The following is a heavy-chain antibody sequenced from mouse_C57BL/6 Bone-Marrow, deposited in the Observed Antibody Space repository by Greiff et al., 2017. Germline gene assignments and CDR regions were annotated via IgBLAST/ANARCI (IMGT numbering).Heavy chain of an antibody. CDR2: ISSGGSYT. D-gene: IGHD2-4*01. Sequence: EVQRVESGGDLVKPGGSLKLSCAASGFTFSSYGMSWVRQTPDKRLEWVATISSGGSYTYYPDSVKGRFTISRDNAKHTLYLQMSSLKSEDTAMYYCARWGYYDYDGYAMDYWGQGTSVTVSS. J-gene: IGHJ4*01. CDR3: ARWGYYDYDGYAMDY. CDR1: GFTFSSYG. V-gene: IGHV5-6*01.